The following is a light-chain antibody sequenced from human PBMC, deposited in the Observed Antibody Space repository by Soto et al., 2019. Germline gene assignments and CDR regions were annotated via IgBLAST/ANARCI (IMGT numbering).Light chain of an antibody. CDR2: AAS. V-gene: IGKV1-39*01. J-gene: IGKJ1*01. Sequence: IQMTQSPSTLSASVGDRVTITCRASQSISNHLNWYQQKPGKAPKLLIFAASSLQSGVPSRFSGSRSGPDFTLTISSLQPEDFATYYCQQSYSSPPTFGQGTKGDIK. CDR1: QSISNH. CDR3: QQSYSSPPT.